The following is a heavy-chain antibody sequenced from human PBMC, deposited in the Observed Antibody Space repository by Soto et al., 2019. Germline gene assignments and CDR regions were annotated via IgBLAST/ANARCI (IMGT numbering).Heavy chain of an antibody. CDR2: VSGSGGST. CDR1: GFTFSSYA. CDR3: ARRGPGTYFDY. V-gene: IGHV3-23*01. J-gene: IGHJ4*02. Sequence: EVQLLESGGGLVQPGGSLKLSCAASGFTFSSYAMRWVRQAPGKGLEWVSAVSGSGGSTYYADSVKGRFTISRDNSKNTLYLQMNSLRAEDTAVYYCARRGPGTYFDYWGQGTLVTVSS. D-gene: IGHD6-13*01.